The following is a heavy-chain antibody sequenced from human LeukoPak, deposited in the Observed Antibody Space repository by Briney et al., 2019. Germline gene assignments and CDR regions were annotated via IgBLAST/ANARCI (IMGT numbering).Heavy chain of an antibody. D-gene: IGHD5-12*01. V-gene: IGHV4-59*01. Sequence: SETLSLTCTVSGGSISSYYWSWIRQPPGKGLEWIGYIYYSGSTNYNPSLKSRGTISIDTSKNQFSLKVSSVTAVDTAVYYCARVSGATITTYYGMDVWGQGTTVTVS. CDR2: IYYSGST. CDR1: GGSISSYY. J-gene: IGHJ6*02. CDR3: ARVSGATITTYYGMDV.